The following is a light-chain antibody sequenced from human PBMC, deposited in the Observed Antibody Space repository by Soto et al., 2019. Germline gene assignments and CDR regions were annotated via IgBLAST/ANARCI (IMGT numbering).Light chain of an antibody. CDR3: ISYTDRQSYL. CDR1: SSDIGSYSH. V-gene: IGLV2-14*03. J-gene: IGLJ1*01. CDR2: AVS. Sequence: QSVLTQPASVSGSPGQLITISCSGTSSDIGSYSHVAWYQQFPGKSPKLMIYAVSDRPPGVSDRFSGSKSGITASLTISGLQTEDEADYYCISYTDRQSYLFGSGTKVTV.